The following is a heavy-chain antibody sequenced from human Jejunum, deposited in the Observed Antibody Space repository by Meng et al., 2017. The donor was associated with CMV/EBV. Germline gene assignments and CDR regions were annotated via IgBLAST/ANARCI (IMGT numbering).Heavy chain of an antibody. CDR3: ARVEVGITSGDY. V-gene: IGHV1-18*01. D-gene: IGHD1-26*01. J-gene: IGHJ4*02. CDR2: ISAYNGNI. Sequence: VLLVQSGAEVKKPGASVKVSCEASGFIFTSYAISWVRQAPGQGLQYMGWISAYNGNINYAQTLQGRVTMTTDTSTSTAYMELRSLRSDDTAVYYCARVEVGITSGDYWGQGTLVTVSS. CDR1: GFIFTSYA.